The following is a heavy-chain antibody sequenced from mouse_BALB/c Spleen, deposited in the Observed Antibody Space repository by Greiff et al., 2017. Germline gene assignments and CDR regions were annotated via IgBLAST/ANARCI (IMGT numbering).Heavy chain of an antibody. D-gene: IGHD2-4*01. J-gene: IGHJ4*01. CDR3: ARGGLRYYAMDY. CDR1: GYSITSDYA. V-gene: IGHV3-2*02. Sequence: EVKLMESGPGLVKPSQSLSLTCTVTGYSITSDYAWNWIRQFPGNKLEWMGYISYSGSTSYNPSLKSRISITRDTSKNQFFLQLNSVTTEDTATYYCARGGLRYYAMDYWGQGTSVTVSS. CDR2: ISYSGST.